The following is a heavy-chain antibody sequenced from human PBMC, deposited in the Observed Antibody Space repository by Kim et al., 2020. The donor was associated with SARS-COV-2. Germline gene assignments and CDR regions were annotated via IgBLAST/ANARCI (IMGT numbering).Heavy chain of an antibody. CDR3: ATNYDFWSGYLG. Sequence: YYADSGKGRFTIYRDNSKNTLYLQMNSLRAEDTAVYYCATNYDFWSGYLGWGQGTLVTVSS. J-gene: IGHJ4*02. V-gene: IGHV3-23*01. D-gene: IGHD3-3*01.